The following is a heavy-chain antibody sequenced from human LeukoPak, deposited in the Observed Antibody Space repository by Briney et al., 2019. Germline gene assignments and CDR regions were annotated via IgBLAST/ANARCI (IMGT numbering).Heavy chain of an antibody. D-gene: IGHD6-13*01. Sequence: PSETLSLTCTVSGGSISSSSYYWGWIRQPPGKGLEWIGSIYYSGSTYYNPSLKSRVTISVDTSKNQFSLKLSSVTAADTAVYYCARGSSSRRPVWWLDPWGQGTLVTVSS. CDR2: IYYSGST. CDR3: ARGSSSRRPVWWLDP. V-gene: IGHV4-39*07. J-gene: IGHJ5*02. CDR1: GGSISSSSYY.